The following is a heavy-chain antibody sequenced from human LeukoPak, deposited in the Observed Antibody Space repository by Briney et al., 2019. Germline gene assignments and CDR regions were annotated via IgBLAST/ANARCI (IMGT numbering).Heavy chain of an antibody. Sequence: GESLEISCKGSGYSFTSYWIGWVRQMPGKGLEWMGIIYPGDSDTRYSPSFQGQVTISADKSISTAYLQWSSLKASDTAMYYCARQARLDGYGMDVWGQGTTVTVSS. CDR2: IYPGDSDT. CDR1: GYSFTSYW. V-gene: IGHV5-51*01. D-gene: IGHD5-24*01. J-gene: IGHJ6*02. CDR3: ARQARLDGYGMDV.